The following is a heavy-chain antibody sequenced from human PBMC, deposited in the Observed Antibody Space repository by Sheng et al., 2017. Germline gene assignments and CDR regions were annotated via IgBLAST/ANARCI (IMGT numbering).Heavy chain of an antibody. CDR2: INSDGITT. CDR1: GFTFSSYR. V-gene: IGHV3-74*01. J-gene: IGHJ3*02. D-gene: IGHD1-1*01. CDR3: ARDDNRPGNAFDI. Sequence: EVQLVESGGGLVQPGGSLRLSCAVSGFTFSSYRMQWVRQAPGKGLVWVSRINSDGITTNYADSVKGRFTISRDNAKNTLYLQMNSLRAEDTAVYYCARDDNRPGNAFDIWGQGTMATVS.